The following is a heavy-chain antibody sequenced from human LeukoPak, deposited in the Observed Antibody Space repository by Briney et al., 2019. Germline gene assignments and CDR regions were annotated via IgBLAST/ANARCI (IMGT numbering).Heavy chain of an antibody. V-gene: IGHV3-30*04. CDR1: GFTFSSYA. J-gene: IGHJ6*02. CDR3: ARDVSRMTYYDFWSGYSYGMDV. CDR2: ISYDGSNK. D-gene: IGHD3-3*01. Sequence: GGSLRLSCAASGFTFSSYAMHWVRQAPGKGLEWVAVISYDGSNKYYADSVKGRFTISRDNSKNTLYLQMNSLRAEDTAVYYCARDVSRMTYYDFWSGYSYGMDVWGQGTTVTVSS.